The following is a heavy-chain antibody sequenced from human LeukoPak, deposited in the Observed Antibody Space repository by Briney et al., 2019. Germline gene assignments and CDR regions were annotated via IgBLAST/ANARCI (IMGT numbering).Heavy chain of an antibody. J-gene: IGHJ4*02. V-gene: IGHV1-8*01. CDR2: MNPNSGNT. Sequence: ASVKVSCKASGYTFTSYDINWVRQATGQGLEWMGWMNPNSGNTAYAQKFQGRVTMSRDTSISTAYMELSSLRSEDTTVYYCARLPKYSRPLDYWGQGTLVTVSS. CDR1: GYTFTSYD. D-gene: IGHD6-6*01. CDR3: ARLPKYSRPLDY.